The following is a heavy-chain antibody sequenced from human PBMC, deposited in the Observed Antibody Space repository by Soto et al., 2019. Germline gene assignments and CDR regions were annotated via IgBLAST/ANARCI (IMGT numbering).Heavy chain of an antibody. CDR1: GYTFTTYG. J-gene: IGHJ3*02. Sequence: VKVSCKASGYTFTTYGISWVRQAPGQGLEWMGWISGYNGHTKYAQKFQGRVTMTTDTSTSTAYMELSRLRSDDTAVYYCARSQQRDAFDIWGQGTMVTVSS. D-gene: IGHD6-25*01. V-gene: IGHV1-18*01. CDR3: ARSQQRDAFDI. CDR2: ISGYNGHT.